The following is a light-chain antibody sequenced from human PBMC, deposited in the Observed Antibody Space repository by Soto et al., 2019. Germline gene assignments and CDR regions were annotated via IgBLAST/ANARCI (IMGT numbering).Light chain of an antibody. CDR3: QVWDTVSDWV. CDR1: NSDLGSYNL. V-gene: IGLV2-14*02. J-gene: IGLJ3*02. CDR2: EGT. Sequence: QSVLTQPASVSGSPGQSITISCTGTNSDLGSYNLVSWFQQHPGKVPKVMIYEGTKRPSGVSDRFSGSKSGNAATLSISRVEAGDEADYYCQVWDTVSDWVFGGGTKLTVL.